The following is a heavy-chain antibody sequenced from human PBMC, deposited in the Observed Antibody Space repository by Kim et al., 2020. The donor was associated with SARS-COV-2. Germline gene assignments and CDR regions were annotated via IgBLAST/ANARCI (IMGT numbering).Heavy chain of an antibody. Sequence: GGSLRLSCAASGFTFSDHYMDWVRQAPGKGLEWVGRIRNRAKSYTTEYAASVTGRFTISRDDSKNSLDLQMNSLKTEDTAVYYCASASEHHSYYYNMDV. J-gene: IGHJ6*01. D-gene: IGHD2-21*01. CDR1: GFTFSDHY. CDR2: IRNRAKSYTT. CDR3: ASASEHHSYYYNMDV. V-gene: IGHV3-72*01.